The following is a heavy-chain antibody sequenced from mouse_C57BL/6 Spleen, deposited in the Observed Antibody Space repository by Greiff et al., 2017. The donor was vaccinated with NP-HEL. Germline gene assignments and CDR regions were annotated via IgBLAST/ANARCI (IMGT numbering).Heavy chain of an antibody. Sequence: EVKLVESGGGLVKPGGSLKLSCAASGFTFSSYAMSWVRQTPEKRLEWVATISDGGSYTYYPDNVKGRFTISRDNAKNNLYLQMSHLKSEDTAMYYCARELGRSYWYFDVWGTGTTVTVSS. J-gene: IGHJ1*03. D-gene: IGHD4-1*01. CDR3: ARELGRSYWYFDV. CDR1: GFTFSSYA. V-gene: IGHV5-4*01. CDR2: ISDGGSYT.